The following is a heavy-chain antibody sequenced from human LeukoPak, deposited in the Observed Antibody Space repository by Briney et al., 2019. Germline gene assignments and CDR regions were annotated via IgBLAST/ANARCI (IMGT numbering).Heavy chain of an antibody. V-gene: IGHV4-59*01. Sequence: PSETLSLTCTVSGGSICSYYWSWIRQPPGKGLEWIGYIYYSGSTNYNPSLKSRVTISVDTSKNQFSLKLSSVTAADTAVYYCAANYDILTGYLNWGQGTLVTVSS. D-gene: IGHD3-9*01. CDR2: IYYSGST. J-gene: IGHJ4*02. CDR3: AANYDILTGYLN. CDR1: GGSICSYY.